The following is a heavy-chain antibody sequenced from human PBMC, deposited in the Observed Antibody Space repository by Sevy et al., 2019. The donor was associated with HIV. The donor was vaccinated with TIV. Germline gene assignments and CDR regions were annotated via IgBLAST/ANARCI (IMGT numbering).Heavy chain of an antibody. J-gene: IGHJ4*02. V-gene: IGHV3-30-3*01. Sequence: GGSLRLSCAVSGIPFSSYGLHWVRQAPGKGLEWVALISYDGGDKYYSDSVKGRFTISRDTSKNTLYLQMSSLRAEDTAVYHCARDTHYYDRSGYYPLLQDWGQGTLVTVSS. CDR1: GIPFSSYG. CDR2: ISYDGGDK. CDR3: ARDTHYYDRSGYYPLLQD. D-gene: IGHD3-22*01.